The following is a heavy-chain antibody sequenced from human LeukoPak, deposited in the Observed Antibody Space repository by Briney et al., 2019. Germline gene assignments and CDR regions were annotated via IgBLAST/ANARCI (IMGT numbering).Heavy chain of an antibody. CDR3: ARVSIVGATRAPTDY. J-gene: IGHJ4*02. CDR1: GGSFSGYY. V-gene: IGHV4-34*01. CDR2: INHSGST. D-gene: IGHD1-26*01. Sequence: SETLSLTCAVYGGSFSGYYWSWIRQPPGKGLEWIGEINHSGSTNYNPSLKSRVTISVDTSKNQFSLKLSSVTAADTAVYYCARVSIVGATRAPTDYWGQGTLVTVSS.